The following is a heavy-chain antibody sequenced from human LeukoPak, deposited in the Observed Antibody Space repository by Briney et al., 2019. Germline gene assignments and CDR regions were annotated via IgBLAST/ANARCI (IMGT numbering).Heavy chain of an antibody. CDR2: ISYDAFNT. CDR1: GFTFITFG. J-gene: IGHJ5*02. D-gene: IGHD3-3*01. Sequence: PGGSPRLSCTASGFTFITFGIHWVRQAPGRGLEWVAVISYDAFNTYADSVKGRFTISRDNSKNTLYLQMNSLRTEDTALYYCARDHSLEYGNWFAPWGQGTLVTVSS. CDR3: ARDHSLEYGNWFAP. V-gene: IGHV3-30*03.